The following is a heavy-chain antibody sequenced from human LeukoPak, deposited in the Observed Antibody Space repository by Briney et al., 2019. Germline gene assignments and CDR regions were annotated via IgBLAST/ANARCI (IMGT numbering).Heavy chain of an antibody. Sequence: PGGSLRLSCAASGFTFDDYAMHWVRQAPGKGLEWVSGISWNSGSIGYADSVKGRFTISRDNVKNMLYLQMNSLRAEDTAVYYCARTDYGSGNYYNADFDYWGQGSLVTVSS. J-gene: IGHJ4*02. CDR2: ISWNSGSI. CDR3: ARTDYGSGNYYNADFDY. D-gene: IGHD3-10*01. V-gene: IGHV3-9*01. CDR1: GFTFDDYA.